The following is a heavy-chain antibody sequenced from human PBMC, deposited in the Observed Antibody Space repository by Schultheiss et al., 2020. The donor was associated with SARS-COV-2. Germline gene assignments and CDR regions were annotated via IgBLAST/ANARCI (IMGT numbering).Heavy chain of an antibody. V-gene: IGHV3-30*18. J-gene: IGHJ6*03. CDR2: ISYDGSNK. CDR3: AKDGVPAAMSYYYFYYYMDV. Sequence: GGSLRLSCAASGFTFSSYVMHWVRQAPGKGLEWVAVISYDGSNKYYADSVKGRFTISRDNSKNTLYLQMNSLRPEDTAVYYCAKDGVPAAMSYYYFYYYMDVWGKGATVTVSS. CDR1: GFTFSSYV. D-gene: IGHD2-2*01.